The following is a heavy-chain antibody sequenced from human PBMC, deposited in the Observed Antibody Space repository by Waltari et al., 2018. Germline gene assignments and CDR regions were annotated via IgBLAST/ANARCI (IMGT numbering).Heavy chain of an antibody. CDR3: ASKGLDVYYDIVTGYSDAFDI. CDR2: ISYDGSNK. J-gene: IGHJ3*02. V-gene: IGHV3-30-3*01. D-gene: IGHD3-9*01. CDR1: TFSSYA. Sequence: TFSSYAMHWVRQAPGKGLEWVAVISYDGSNKYYADPVKGRFTISRDNSKNTLYLQMNSLRAEDTAVYYCASKGLDVYYDIVTGYSDAFDIWGQGTMVTVSS.